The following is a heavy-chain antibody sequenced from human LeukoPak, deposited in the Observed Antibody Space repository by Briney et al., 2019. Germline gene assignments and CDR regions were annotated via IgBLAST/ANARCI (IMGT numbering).Heavy chain of an antibody. CDR3: ARGYCTSTSCSENRYYFDS. CDR1: GGSITSAGYS. V-gene: IGHV4-61*02. D-gene: IGHD2-2*01. CDR2: IYSSGSP. Sequence: SETLSLTCTVSGGSITSAGYSWGWIRQPAGKGLEWIGRIYSSGSPNSNPSLKSRVTISVDTSKNQFSLKLRSVTAADTAVYFCARGYCTSTSCSENRYYFDSWGQGALVTVSS. J-gene: IGHJ4*02.